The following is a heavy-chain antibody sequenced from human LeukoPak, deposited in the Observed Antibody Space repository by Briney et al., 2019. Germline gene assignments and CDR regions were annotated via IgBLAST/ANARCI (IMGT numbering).Heavy chain of an antibody. Sequence: GGSLRLSCAPFGFTFSSYGMHWVRQAPGKGLEWVAVIWYDGSNKYYADSVKGRFTISRDNSKNTLYLQMNSLRAEDTAVYYCARDTGGQQLGTFDYWGQGTLVTVSS. CDR2: IWYDGSNK. D-gene: IGHD6-13*01. CDR3: ARDTGGQQLGTFDY. V-gene: IGHV3-33*08. J-gene: IGHJ4*02. CDR1: GFTFSSYG.